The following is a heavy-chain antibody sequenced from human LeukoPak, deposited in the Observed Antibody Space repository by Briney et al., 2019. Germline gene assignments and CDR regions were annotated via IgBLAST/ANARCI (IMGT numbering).Heavy chain of an antibody. J-gene: IGHJ4*02. V-gene: IGHV3-21*01. CDR3: ARDDYGGRGEFDY. CDR1: GFTFSSYS. Sequence: PGGSLRLSCAASGFTFSSYSMNWVRQAPGKRLEWVSSISSSSSYVYYADSVKGRFTISRDNAKNTLYLQMNSLRAEDTAVYYCARDDYGGRGEFDYWGQGTLVTVSS. CDR2: ISSSSSYV. D-gene: IGHD4-23*01.